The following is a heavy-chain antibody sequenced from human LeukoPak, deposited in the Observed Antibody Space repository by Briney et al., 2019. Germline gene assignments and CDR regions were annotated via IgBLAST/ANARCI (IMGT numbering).Heavy chain of an antibody. V-gene: IGHV3-30*18. J-gene: IGHJ4*02. CDR3: AKVGGRSWFYFDN. Sequence: GGSLRLSCAGSAFNFSDYGMDWVRQAPGKGLEWVAVITDDGSDKYYTASVKGRFSISRDNSKNTLYLQMNSLRPEDTAIYFCAKVGGRSWFYFDNWGQGTVVTVSS. CDR1: AFNFSDYG. D-gene: IGHD6-13*01. CDR2: ITDDGSDK.